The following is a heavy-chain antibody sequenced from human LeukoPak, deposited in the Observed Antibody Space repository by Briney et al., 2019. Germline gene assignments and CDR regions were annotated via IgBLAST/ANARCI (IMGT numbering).Heavy chain of an antibody. CDR1: GFTFRSTA. J-gene: IGHJ4*02. V-gene: IGHV1-58*02. CDR3: AIFFCSGFYTSFDS. D-gene: IGHD3-3*01. Sequence: SVKVSCKASGFTFRSTAMQWVRQARGQPLEWIGWIVVGSGNTNYAQNFQERVTITRDMSTSTAYMELSSLRADDTAVYYCAIFFCSGFYTSFDSWGQGTLVTVSS. CDR2: IVVGSGNT.